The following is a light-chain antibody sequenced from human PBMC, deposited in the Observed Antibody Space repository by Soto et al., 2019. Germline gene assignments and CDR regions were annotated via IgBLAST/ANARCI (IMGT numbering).Light chain of an antibody. CDR3: QQYVSSRLI. CDR2: GAS. J-gene: IGKJ4*01. V-gene: IGKV3-20*01. CDR1: QSLTSSF. Sequence: EIVLTQSPDTLSLSPGERATLSCRASQSLTSSFLTWYQQKPGQAPRLLIYGASSRATGIPDRFSGSGSGTDFTLTISRLEPEDFAVYYCQQYVSSRLIFGGGTKVEIK.